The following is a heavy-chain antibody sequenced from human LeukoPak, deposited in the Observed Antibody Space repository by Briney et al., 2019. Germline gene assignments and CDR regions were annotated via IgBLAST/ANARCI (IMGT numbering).Heavy chain of an antibody. V-gene: IGHV3-23*01. CDR1: GFAFDSEA. CDR2: ISPGGGTT. Sequence: PGGSLRLSCAVSGFAFDSEAMSWVRQSPARGLEWVASISPGGGTTYYADSVKGRFTISRDNSKNTLYLQMNSLRAEDTAVYYCARDPAPVQLEPSDAFDIWGQGTMVTVSS. J-gene: IGHJ3*02. D-gene: IGHD1-1*01. CDR3: ARDPAPVQLEPSDAFDI.